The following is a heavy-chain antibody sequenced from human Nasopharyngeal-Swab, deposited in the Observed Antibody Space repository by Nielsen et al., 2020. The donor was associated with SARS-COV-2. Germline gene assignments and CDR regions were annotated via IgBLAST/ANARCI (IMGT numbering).Heavy chain of an antibody. J-gene: IGHJ4*02. Sequence: GGSLRLSCAASGFTFSSYGMHWVRQAPGKGLEWVAFIRYDGSNKHYADSVKGRFTISRDNSKNTLYLQMNSLKTEDTAVYYCTTEEVVVVAALDYWGQGTLVTVSS. D-gene: IGHD2-15*01. CDR3: TTEEVVVVAALDY. V-gene: IGHV3-30*02. CDR1: GFTFSSYG. CDR2: IRYDGSNK.